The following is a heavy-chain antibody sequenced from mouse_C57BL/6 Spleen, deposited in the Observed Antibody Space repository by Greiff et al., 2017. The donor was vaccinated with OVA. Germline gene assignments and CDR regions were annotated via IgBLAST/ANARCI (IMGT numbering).Heavy chain of an antibody. CDR2: ISSGSSTI. CDR1: GFTFSDYG. J-gene: IGHJ3*01. CDR3: ARRELDYDAWFAY. D-gene: IGHD2-4*01. V-gene: IGHV5-17*01. Sequence: DVKLVESGGGLVKPGGSLKLSCAASGFTFSDYGMHWVRQAPEKGLEWVAYISSGSSTIYYADTVKGRFTISRDNAKNTLFLQITSLRSEDTTVYYCARRELDYDAWFAYWGQGTLVTVSA.